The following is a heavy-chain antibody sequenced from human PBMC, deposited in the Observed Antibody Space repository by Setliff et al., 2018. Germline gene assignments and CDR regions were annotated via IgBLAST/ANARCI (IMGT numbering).Heavy chain of an antibody. J-gene: IGHJ5*02. CDR2: ISAYNGNT. Sequence: ASVKVSCKASGYTFTNYGISWVRQAPGQGLEWMGWISAYNGNTNYAQKLQGRVTMTTDTSTSTAYMELRSLRSDDTAVYYCARGPTITIFGVVLDENWFDPWGQGTLVTVSS. V-gene: IGHV1-18*01. D-gene: IGHD3-3*01. CDR3: ARGPTITIFGVVLDENWFDP. CDR1: GYTFTNYG.